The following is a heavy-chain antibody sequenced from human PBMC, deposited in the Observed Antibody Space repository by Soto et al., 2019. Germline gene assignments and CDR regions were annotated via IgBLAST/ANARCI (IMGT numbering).Heavy chain of an antibody. J-gene: IGHJ3*02. D-gene: IGHD5-18*01. CDR3: ARDVSPVDSTLYLDAFDI. V-gene: IGHV3-7*05. CDR2: VKRDDSRK. Sequence: EVQLVESGGGLVRPGESLRLTCVASGFSLSNYWMTWVRQVPGKGLEWVANVKRDDSRKSYLDSVRGRFTVSRDNARNSLYLQMYCLRAEDTALYYCARDVSPVDSTLYLDAFDIWGQGTMVTVSS. CDR1: GFSLSNYW.